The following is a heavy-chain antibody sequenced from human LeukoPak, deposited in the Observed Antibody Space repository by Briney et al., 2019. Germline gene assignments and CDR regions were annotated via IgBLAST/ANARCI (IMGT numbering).Heavy chain of an antibody. J-gene: IGHJ4*02. CDR2: IYSGGST. Sequence: PGGSLRLSCAASGFTVSSNYMSWVRQAPGKGLEWVSVIYSGGSTYYADSVKGRFTISRDNSKNTLYLQMNSLRAEDTAVYYCASLLTYSSGGCDYFDCWGQGTLVTVSS. CDR1: GFTVSSNY. V-gene: IGHV3-53*01. D-gene: IGHD6-19*01. CDR3: ASLLTYSSGGCDYFDC.